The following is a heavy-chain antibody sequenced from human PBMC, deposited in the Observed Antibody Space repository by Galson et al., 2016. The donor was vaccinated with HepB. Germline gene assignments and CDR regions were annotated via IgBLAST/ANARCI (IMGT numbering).Heavy chain of an antibody. V-gene: IGHV3-74*01. D-gene: IGHD6-19*01. CDR2: INSDGSST. J-gene: IGHJ4*02. Sequence: SLRLSCAASGFTFDEYAMHWVRQAPGKGLMWVSRINSDGSSTTYADSVKGRFTISRDNAKNTLYLQMNSLRAEDTAVYYCARDPGSSIPVAGTGWGQGTLVTVSS. CDR1: GFTFDEYA. CDR3: ARDPGSSIPVAGTG.